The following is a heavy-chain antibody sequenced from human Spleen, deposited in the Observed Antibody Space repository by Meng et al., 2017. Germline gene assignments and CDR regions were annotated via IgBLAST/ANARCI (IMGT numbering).Heavy chain of an antibody. CDR2: INHSGSS. J-gene: IGHJ4*02. D-gene: IGHD4-17*01. CDR1: GDSIRSGAYY. CDR3: TTYEYGDSDGDY. V-gene: IGHV4-30-4*08. Sequence: QVQLQESGPGLVKPSQTLSLTCSVSGDSIRSGAYYWSWIRQPPGKGLEWVGDINHSGSSNYNPSLKSRVTMSVDTSKNQFSLKLSSVTAADTAIYYCTTYEYGDSDGDYWSQGTLVTVSS.